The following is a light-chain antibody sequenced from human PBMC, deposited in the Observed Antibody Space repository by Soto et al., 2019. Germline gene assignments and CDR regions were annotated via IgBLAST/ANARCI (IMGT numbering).Light chain of an antibody. J-gene: IGKJ3*01. V-gene: IGKV3-20*01. CDR2: GAS. CDR3: QQYGSSPSS. Sequence: EIVLTQSPGTLSLSPGERATLSRRASQSVSSNNLAWYQQKPGQAPRLLIYGASRRATGIPDRFSGSGSGTDFTLTINRLEPEDFAVYYCQQYGSSPSSFGPGTKLDIK. CDR1: QSVSSNN.